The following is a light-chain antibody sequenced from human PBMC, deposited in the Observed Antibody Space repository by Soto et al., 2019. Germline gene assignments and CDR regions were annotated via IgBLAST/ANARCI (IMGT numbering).Light chain of an antibody. V-gene: IGLV1-44*01. CDR3: AAWDDSLNGPV. CDR2: TYN. Sequence: QSVLTQPPSASGTPGQRVTISCSGSSSNVGRNTVNWYQQFPGAAPKLLIYTYNQRPSGVPDRVSGSRSGTSASLAISGLQSEDEADYYCAAWDDSLNGPVFGGGTKLTVL. J-gene: IGLJ2*01. CDR1: SSNVGRNT.